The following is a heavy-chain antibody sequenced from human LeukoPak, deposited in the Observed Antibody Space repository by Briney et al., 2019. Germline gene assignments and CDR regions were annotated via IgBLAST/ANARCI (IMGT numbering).Heavy chain of an antibody. Sequence: TSETLSLTCTVSGGSITSGDYYWNWVRQPPGKGLEWIGNLNFRGSLFYHPSLKSRVTMSADPSQNQFSLRLMSVTAADTAVYYCVTRTYRAHFDHWGQGTLVTVSS. CDR2: LNFRGSL. V-gene: IGHV4-39*01. CDR3: VTRTYRAHFDH. J-gene: IGHJ4*02. D-gene: IGHD4/OR15-4a*01. CDR1: GGSITSGDYY.